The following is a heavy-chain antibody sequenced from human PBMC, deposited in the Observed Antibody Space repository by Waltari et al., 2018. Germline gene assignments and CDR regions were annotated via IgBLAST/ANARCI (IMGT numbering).Heavy chain of an antibody. CDR2: IHNDGSRT. CDR1: GFSFSTYG. CDR3: VKGIWTSAASYYAGLDV. V-gene: IGHV3-23*03. J-gene: IGHJ6*02. Sequence: EVQVLESGGDLVQPGGSLRLSCAASGFSFSTYGMSWVRQGPGTGLEWVSGIHNDGSRTYYVDTVKGRLTISRDNSKNTMSLQMNSLRAEDTAIYYCVKGIWTSAASYYAGLDVWGQGTTVTVSS. D-gene: IGHD3-22*01.